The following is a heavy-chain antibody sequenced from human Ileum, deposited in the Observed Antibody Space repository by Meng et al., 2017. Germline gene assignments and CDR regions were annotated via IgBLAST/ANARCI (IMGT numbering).Heavy chain of an antibody. CDR3: ARVSYNKGSPKFDS. D-gene: IGHD1-14*01. J-gene: IGHJ4*02. CDR1: GDSIRNGNW. Sequence: QAELQESGPGLVKPSETLSLSCAVSGDSIRNGNWWSWVRQPSGKGLEWIGEIYESGTTNYNPSLKSRVTISVDKSKNEFSLKLSSVTAADTALYYCARVSYNKGSPKFDSWGQGTLVTVS. CDR2: IYESGTT. V-gene: IGHV4-4*02.